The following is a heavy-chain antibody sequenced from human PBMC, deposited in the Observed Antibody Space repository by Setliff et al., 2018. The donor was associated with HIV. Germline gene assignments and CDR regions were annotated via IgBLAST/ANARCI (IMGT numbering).Heavy chain of an antibody. V-gene: IGHV1-18*01. CDR3: ATDPHSVDY. J-gene: IGHJ4*02. D-gene: IGHD2-15*01. CDR1: GYTFGSHG. CDR2: ISAYNGNT. Sequence: ASVKVSCKTSGYTFGSHGISWVRQAPGQGLEWMGWISAYNGNTNYAQKFQGRVTMTRDTSTNTAYMELSSLRSEDTAVYYCATDPHSVDYWGQGTLVTVSA.